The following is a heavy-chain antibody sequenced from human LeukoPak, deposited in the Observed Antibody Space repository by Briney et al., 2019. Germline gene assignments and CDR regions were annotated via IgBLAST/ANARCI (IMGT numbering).Heavy chain of an antibody. CDR1: GFTFRAHN. CDR3: ARARYCSGGSCYLFDY. J-gene: IGHJ4*02. V-gene: IGHV3-21*01. CDR2: ISTSSDYI. D-gene: IGHD2-15*01. Sequence: GGSLRLSCAASGFTFRAHNMNWVRQAPGKGLEWVSSISTSSDYIYYTDSVKGRFTISRDDAKNSLSLQMDSLRADDTAVYYCARARYCSGGSCYLFDYWGQGTLVTVSS.